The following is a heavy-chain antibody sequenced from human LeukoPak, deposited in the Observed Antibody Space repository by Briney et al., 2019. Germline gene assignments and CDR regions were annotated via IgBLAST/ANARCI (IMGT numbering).Heavy chain of an antibody. D-gene: IGHD3-22*01. CDR1: GFTFSSYD. J-gene: IGHJ4*02. CDR3: AKFPHYYESSGSYYLGY. Sequence: AGSLSLTCAASGFTFSSYDLHWVRQAPGKGLEWAAFIRYDGNNKYYADSVKSRFTISSDNSKNTLYPQISSLRAEDTAVYYCAKFPHYYESSGSYYLGYWGPRVLVTVSS. V-gene: IGHV3-30*02. CDR2: IRYDGNNK.